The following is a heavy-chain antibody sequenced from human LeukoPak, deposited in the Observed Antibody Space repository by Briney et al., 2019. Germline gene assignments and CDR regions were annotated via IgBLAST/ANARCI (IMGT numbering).Heavy chain of an antibody. Sequence: GGSLRLSCSACGFSFNTHTMHWVRQAPGKGLEYVSSVISTGGDTYVADSLKGRFTISRDNSKNTLYLQMSSLRAEDTAVYYCVKDLGGTFSFDSWGQGTLVTVSS. CDR3: VKDLGGTFSFDS. D-gene: IGHD1-26*01. V-gene: IGHV3-64D*09. CDR1: GFSFNTHT. CDR2: VISTGGDT. J-gene: IGHJ4*02.